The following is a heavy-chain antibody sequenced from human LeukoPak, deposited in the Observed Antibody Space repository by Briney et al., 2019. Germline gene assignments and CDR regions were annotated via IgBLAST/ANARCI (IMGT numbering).Heavy chain of an antibody. D-gene: IGHD1-26*01. J-gene: IGHJ4*02. CDR3: ARHGPMDSRIVGGRRRWAYYFDY. CDR1: GYTFTGYY. CDR2: INPNSGGT. Sequence: ASVKVSCKASGYTFTGYYMHWVRQAPGQGLEWMGWINPNSGGTNYAQKFQGRVTMTRDTSISTAYMELSRLRSDDTAVYYCARHGPMDSRIVGGRRRWAYYFDYWGQGTLVTVSS. V-gene: IGHV1-2*02.